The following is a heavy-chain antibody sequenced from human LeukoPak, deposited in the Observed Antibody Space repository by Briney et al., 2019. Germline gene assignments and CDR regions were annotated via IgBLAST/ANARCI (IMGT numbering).Heavy chain of an antibody. CDR2: IRYDGSNK. CDR3: ARASGSYLPFFDY. V-gene: IGHV3-30*02. Sequence: GGSLRLSCAASGFTFSSYGMHWVRQAPGKGLEWVAFIRYDGSNKYYADSVKGRFTISRDNSKNTLYLQMNSLRAEDTAVYYCARASGSYLPFFDYWGQGTLVTVSS. J-gene: IGHJ4*02. CDR1: GFTFSSYG. D-gene: IGHD1-26*01.